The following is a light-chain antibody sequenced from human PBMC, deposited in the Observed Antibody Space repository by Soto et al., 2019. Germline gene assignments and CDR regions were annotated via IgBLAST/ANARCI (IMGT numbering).Light chain of an antibody. J-gene: IGLJ3*02. CDR3: ASWDDSLNGWV. Sequence: QAVVTQPPSASGTPGQRVTISCSGSSSNIGKNAVSWYQHLPGTAPKLLIYSNNQRPSGVPDRFSGSKSGTSASLAISGLQSEVEADYYCASWDDSLNGWVFGGGTKLTVL. CDR2: SNN. V-gene: IGLV1-44*01. CDR1: SSNIGKNA.